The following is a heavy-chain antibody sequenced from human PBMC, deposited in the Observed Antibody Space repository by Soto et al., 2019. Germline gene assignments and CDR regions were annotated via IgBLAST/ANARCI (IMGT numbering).Heavy chain of an antibody. Sequence: LRLSCAASGLTFSSYAMHWVRQAPGKGLEWVAVISYDGSNKYYADSVKGRFTISRDNSKNTLYLQMNSLRAEDTAVYYCARGSHRWLQYAGSDYWGQGTLVTVSS. CDR2: ISYDGSNK. CDR1: GLTFSSYA. J-gene: IGHJ4*02. V-gene: IGHV3-30-3*01. CDR3: ARGSHRWLQYAGSDY. D-gene: IGHD5-12*01.